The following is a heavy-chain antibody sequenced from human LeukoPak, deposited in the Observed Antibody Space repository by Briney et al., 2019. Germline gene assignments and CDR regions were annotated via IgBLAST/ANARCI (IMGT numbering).Heavy chain of an antibody. J-gene: IGHJ4*02. D-gene: IGHD6-19*01. V-gene: IGHV4-34*01. CDR1: IDSFSNYH. Sequence: SETLSLTCAVYIDSFSNYHWNWIRQTPSKGLEWIGEVNEVGGTNISPSLRNRVILSVDTSKNQFSLKLSSVTAADTAVYYCARGVEQWLGDGSPAPNLYFDYWGQGTLVTVSS. CDR2: VNEVGGT. CDR3: ARGVEQWLGDGSPAPNLYFDY.